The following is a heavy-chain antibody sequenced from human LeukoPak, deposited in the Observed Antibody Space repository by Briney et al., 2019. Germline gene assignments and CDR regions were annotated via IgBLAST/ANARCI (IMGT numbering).Heavy chain of an antibody. CDR1: GFTFSSYA. CDR3: AKVRYYDFWSGYPNY. Sequence: PGGSLRLSCAASGFTFSSYAMSWVRQAPGKGLEWVSAISGSGGSTYYADSVKGRFTISRDNSKNTLYLQMNSLRAEDTAVCYCAKVRYYDFWSGYPNYWGQGTLVTVSS. CDR2: ISGSGGST. V-gene: IGHV3-23*01. D-gene: IGHD3-3*01. J-gene: IGHJ4*02.